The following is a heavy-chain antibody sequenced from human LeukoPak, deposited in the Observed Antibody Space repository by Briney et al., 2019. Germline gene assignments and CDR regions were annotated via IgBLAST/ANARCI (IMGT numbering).Heavy chain of an antibody. CDR2: ISSSSSYI. D-gene: IGHD3-22*01. J-gene: IGHJ4*02. CDR3: ARAGSRYYYDSSGYVDY. Sequence: GGSLRLSCAASGFTFSSYSMNWVRQAPGKGLEWVSSISSSSSYIYYADSVKGRFTISRDNAKNSPYLQMNSLRAEDTAVYYCARAGSRYYYDSSGYVDYWGQGTLVTVSS. V-gene: IGHV3-21*01. CDR1: GFTFSSYS.